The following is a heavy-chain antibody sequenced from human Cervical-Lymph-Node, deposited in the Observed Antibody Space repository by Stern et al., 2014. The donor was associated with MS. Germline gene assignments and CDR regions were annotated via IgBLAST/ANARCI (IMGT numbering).Heavy chain of an antibody. CDR3: AKDASTQWLVQSDAFDI. CDR2: VSYDGTTA. J-gene: IGHJ3*02. D-gene: IGHD6-19*01. Sequence: VHLVESGGGVVQPGRSLRLSCAVSGFTFSTYAIHWVRQAPGKGLEWVAVVSYDGTTAYYADSVKGRFTISRDNSRNTLYLQMNSLRAEDTALYYCAKDASTQWLVQSDAFDIWGQGTMVIVSS. CDR1: GFTFSTYA. V-gene: IGHV3-30*18.